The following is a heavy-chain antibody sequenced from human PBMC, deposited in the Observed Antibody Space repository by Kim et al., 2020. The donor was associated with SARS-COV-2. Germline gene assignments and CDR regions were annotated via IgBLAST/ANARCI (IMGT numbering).Heavy chain of an antibody. CDR2: IYSGGSSI. J-gene: IGHJ4*02. CDR1: GFTFSNYA. CDR3: AKASTSWPGGPFDC. D-gene: IGHD3-10*01. Sequence: GGSLRLSCAASGFTFSNYAMTWVRQVPGKVLEWVSTIYSGGSSIYYADSVKGRFTISRDDSKNTLYLQMNSLRVEDTAGYYCAKASTSWPGGPFDCWGPGTLVTVSS. V-gene: IGHV3-23*03.